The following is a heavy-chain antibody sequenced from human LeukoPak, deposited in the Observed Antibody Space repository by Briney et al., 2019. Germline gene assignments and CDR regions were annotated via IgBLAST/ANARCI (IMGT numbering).Heavy chain of an antibody. Sequence: SETLSFTCAVYGGSFSSYWGWIRQPPGKGLEWIGEISHAGTTKYNPSFKSRVIISVDTSKNQFTLRVTSVTAADTAVYYCAREPDRIRFDPWGQGTLVTVSS. CDR1: GGSFSSY. CDR3: AREPDRIRFDP. D-gene: IGHD1-14*01. V-gene: IGHV4-34*01. J-gene: IGHJ5*02. CDR2: ISHAGTT.